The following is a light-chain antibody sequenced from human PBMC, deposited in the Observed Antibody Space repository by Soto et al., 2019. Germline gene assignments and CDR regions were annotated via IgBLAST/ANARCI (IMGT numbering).Light chain of an antibody. CDR1: QTISSDY. J-gene: IGKJ1*01. Sequence: EILLTQSRGTLSLSPGERATLSCRASQTISSDYLAWYQQKPGQAPRLLIFGAATRAAHIPDRFSGSGSGTDFTLTISRLEPEDFAVYYCQRYGSSPTFGQGTKVDIK. CDR2: GAA. CDR3: QRYGSSPT. V-gene: IGKV3-20*01.